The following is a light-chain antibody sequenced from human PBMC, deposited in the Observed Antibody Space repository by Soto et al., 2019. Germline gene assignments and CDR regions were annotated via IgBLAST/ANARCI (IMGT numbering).Light chain of an antibody. CDR1: SSNIGSNT. J-gene: IGLJ1*01. Sequence: QSVLTKPPSASGTPEQRVTISCSGSSSNIGSNTVNWYQQLPGTAPKLLIYSNNQRPSGVPDRFSGSKSGTLGVVAISGLQSEDGAVYYGAAGVDSLTRYDVGTGARVPDL. CDR2: SNN. CDR3: AAGVDSLTRYD. V-gene: IGLV1-44*01.